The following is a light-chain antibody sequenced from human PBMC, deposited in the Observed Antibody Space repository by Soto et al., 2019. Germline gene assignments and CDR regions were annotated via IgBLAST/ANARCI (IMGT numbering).Light chain of an antibody. CDR2: DNR. J-gene: IGLJ2*01. V-gene: IGLV3-21*02. CDR1: NLGRES. CDR3: QVWDSGSDHVV. Sequence: SYELTQPPSVSVAPGQTATISWSGINLGRESVHWYQQKPGQAPVLVVYDNRDRPSGTPARLSGSNSDNTATLTINSVEAGDEADYYCQVWDSGSDHVVFGGGTKLTVL.